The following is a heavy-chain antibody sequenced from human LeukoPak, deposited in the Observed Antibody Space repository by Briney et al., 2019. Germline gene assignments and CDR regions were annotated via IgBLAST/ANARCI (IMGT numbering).Heavy chain of an antibody. V-gene: IGHV4-39*01. CDR2: LYYTGNT. Sequence: SETLSLTCTVSGGSISSSSYYWGWIRQPPGKGLEWIGNLYYTGNTHYKSSLKSRLTISVDTSRNQFSLKLSSMTAADTAAYYCARGSGLGLDVWGQGTTVTVSS. D-gene: IGHD6-25*01. CDR3: ARGSGLGLDV. J-gene: IGHJ6*02. CDR1: GGSISSSSYY.